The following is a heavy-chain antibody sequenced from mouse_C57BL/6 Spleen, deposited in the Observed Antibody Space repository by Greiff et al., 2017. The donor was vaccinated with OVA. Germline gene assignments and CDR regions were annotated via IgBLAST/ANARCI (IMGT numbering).Heavy chain of an antibody. V-gene: IGHV5-17*01. CDR3: AVWLRRGYFDV. Sequence: EVKLMESGGGLVKPGGSLKLSCAASGFTFSDYGMHWVRQAPEKGLEWVAYISSGSSTIYYADTVKGRFTISRDNAKNTLFLQMTSLRSEDTAMYYCAVWLRRGYFDVWGTGTTVTVSS. CDR1: GFTFSDYG. D-gene: IGHD2-2*01. J-gene: IGHJ1*03. CDR2: ISSGSSTI.